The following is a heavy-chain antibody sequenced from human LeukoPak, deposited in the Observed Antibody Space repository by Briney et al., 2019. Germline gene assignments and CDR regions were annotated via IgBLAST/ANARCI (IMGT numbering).Heavy chain of an antibody. D-gene: IGHD6-19*01. CDR2: INQSGRT. J-gene: IGHJ4*02. CDR1: GGSFSGYY. CDR3: ATKYSVAVAANPPYFAY. V-gene: IGHV4-34*01. Sequence: SETLSLTCGVYGGSFSGYYWSWIRQPPGRGLEWIGEINQSGRTNYNPSLKSRVTISVDTSKNQFSLKLSSVTAAHTGVYFCATKYSVAVAANPPYFAYWGQGILVTVSS.